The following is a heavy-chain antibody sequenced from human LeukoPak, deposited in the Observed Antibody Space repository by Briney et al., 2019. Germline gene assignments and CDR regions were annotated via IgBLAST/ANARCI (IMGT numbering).Heavy chain of an antibody. J-gene: IGHJ4*02. V-gene: IGHV4-59*01. CDR3: ARGNSGYDLDY. CDR1: GGSLSSYY. CDR2: IYYSGST. D-gene: IGHD5-12*01. Sequence: SETLSLTCTVSGGSLSSYYWSWLRQPPGKGLEWIGYIYYSGSTNYNPSLKSRVTISVDTSKNQFSLKLSSVTAADTAVYYCARGNSGYDLDYWGQGTLVTVSS.